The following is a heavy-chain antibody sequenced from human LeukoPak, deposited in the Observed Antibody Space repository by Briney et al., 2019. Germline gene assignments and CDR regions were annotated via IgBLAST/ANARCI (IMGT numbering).Heavy chain of an antibody. D-gene: IGHD3-22*01. CDR1: EFTFGGNS. Sequence: PGGSLRLSCAASEFTFGGNSMHWVRQAPGKGLEYVSGINFNGDSTYYANSVKGRFTISRDNSKNTLYLQMGSLTPEDMAVYYCASGQSSGYHCGFFASWGQGTLVTVSP. CDR3: ASGQSSGYHCGFFAS. CDR2: INFNGDST. J-gene: IGHJ4*02. V-gene: IGHV3-64*01.